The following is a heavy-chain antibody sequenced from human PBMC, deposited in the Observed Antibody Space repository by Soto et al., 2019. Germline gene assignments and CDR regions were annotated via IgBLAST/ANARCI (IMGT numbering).Heavy chain of an antibody. CDR1: GYSFTSYW. Sequence: GESLKISCKGSGYSFTSYWIGWVRQMPGKGLEWMGIIYPGDSDTRYSPSFQGQVTISADKSISTAYLQWSSLKASDTAMYYCARHGKQQLVLGYYYYYGMDVWGPGTTVTVSS. D-gene: IGHD6-13*01. CDR2: IYPGDSDT. CDR3: ARHGKQQLVLGYYYYYGMDV. J-gene: IGHJ6*02. V-gene: IGHV5-51*01.